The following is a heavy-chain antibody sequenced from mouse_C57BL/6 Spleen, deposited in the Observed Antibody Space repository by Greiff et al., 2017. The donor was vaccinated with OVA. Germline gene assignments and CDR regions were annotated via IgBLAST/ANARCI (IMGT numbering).Heavy chain of an antibody. V-gene: IGHV7-3*01. D-gene: IGHD4-1*02. CDR1: GFTFTDYY. CDR2: IRNKANGYTT. Sequence: EVQRVESGGGLVQPGGSLSLSCAASGFTFTDYYMSWVRQPPGKALEWLGFIRNKANGYTTEYSASVKGRFTISRDNSQSILYLQMNALRAEDSATYYCARSLQLGWDYWGQGTTLTVSS. CDR3: ARSLQLGWDY. J-gene: IGHJ2*01.